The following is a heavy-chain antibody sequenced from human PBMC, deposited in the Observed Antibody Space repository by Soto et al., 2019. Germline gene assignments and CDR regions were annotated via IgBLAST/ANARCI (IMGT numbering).Heavy chain of an antibody. Sequence: GGSLRLSCAASGFTFSSYAMSWVRQAPGKGLEWVSAISGSGGSTYYADSVKGRFTISRDNSKNTLYLQMNSLRAEDTAVYYCAKDDISSRGWYYYGMGVWGQGTTVTVSS. J-gene: IGHJ6*02. V-gene: IGHV3-23*01. CDR1: GFTFSSYA. D-gene: IGHD6-19*01. CDR2: ISGSGGST. CDR3: AKDDISSRGWYYYGMGV.